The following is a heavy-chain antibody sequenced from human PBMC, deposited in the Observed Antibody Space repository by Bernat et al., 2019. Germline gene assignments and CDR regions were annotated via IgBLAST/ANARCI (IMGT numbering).Heavy chain of an antibody. J-gene: IGHJ4*02. CDR3: ASLGGSYYVDY. CDR1: GGSISSSSYY. D-gene: IGHD1-26*01. CDR2: IYYSGST. Sequence: QLQLQESGPGLVKPSETLSLTCTVSGGSISSSSYYWGWIRQPPGKGLGWIGSIYYSGSTYYNPSLKSRVTISVDTSKNQFSLKLSSVTAADTAVYYCASLGGSYYVDYWGQGTLVTVSS. V-gene: IGHV4-39*01.